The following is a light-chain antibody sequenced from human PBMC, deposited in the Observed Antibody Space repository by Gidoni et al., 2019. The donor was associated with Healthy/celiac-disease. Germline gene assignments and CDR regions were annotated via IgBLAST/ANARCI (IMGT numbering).Light chain of an antibody. CDR3: QQYYSTPWT. CDR1: QSALYSSNNKNY. J-gene: IGKJ1*01. V-gene: IGKV4-1*01. Sequence: DIVMAQSPDSLAVSLGERATINHKSSQSALYSSNNKNYLAWYQQKPGQPPKLLIYWASTLESGVPDRFSGSGSWTDFTLTISSLQAEDVAVYYCQQYYSTPWTFGQGTKVEIK. CDR2: WAS.